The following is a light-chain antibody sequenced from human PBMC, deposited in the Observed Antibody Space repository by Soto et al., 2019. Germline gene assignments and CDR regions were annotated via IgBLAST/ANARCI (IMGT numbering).Light chain of an antibody. CDR3: QQRSNWPPRGLT. CDR2: DAS. CDR1: QSVSSY. Sequence: EIVLTQSPATLSLSPGERATLSCRASQSVSSYLAWYQQKPGQAPRLLNYDASNRATGIPARFSGIGSGTDFTLTISSQEPEDFAVYYGQQRSNWPPRGLTFGGGTKVEIK. J-gene: IGKJ4*01. V-gene: IGKV3-11*01.